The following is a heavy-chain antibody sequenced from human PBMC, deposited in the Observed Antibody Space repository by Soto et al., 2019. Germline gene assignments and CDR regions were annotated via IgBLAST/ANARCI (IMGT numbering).Heavy chain of an antibody. V-gene: IGHV3-33*01. Sequence: QVQLVESGGGVVQPGRSLRLSCAASGFTFSSYGMHWVRQAPGKGLEWVAVIWYDGSNKYYADSVKGRFTISRDNSKNTLYLQMNSLRAEDTAVYYCARDLDNYYDSSGYYSYYFDYWGQGTLVTVSS. J-gene: IGHJ4*02. D-gene: IGHD3-22*01. CDR3: ARDLDNYYDSSGYYSYYFDY. CDR1: GFTFSSYG. CDR2: IWYDGSNK.